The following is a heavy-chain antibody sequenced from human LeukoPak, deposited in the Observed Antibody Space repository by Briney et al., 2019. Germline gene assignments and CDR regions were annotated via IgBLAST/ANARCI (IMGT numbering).Heavy chain of an antibody. J-gene: IGHJ4*02. Sequence: GASVKVSCKASGYTFSGYGMAWVRQAPGQGLEWMGWITVYNNNTKYVQKFQDRVTMTTDTSTRIGYMELRSLRSDDTAVYYCARRRYDCYDYWGQGTLVTVSS. CDR1: GYTFSGYG. D-gene: IGHD3-16*01. V-gene: IGHV1-18*01. CDR2: ITVYNNNT. CDR3: ARRRYDCYDY.